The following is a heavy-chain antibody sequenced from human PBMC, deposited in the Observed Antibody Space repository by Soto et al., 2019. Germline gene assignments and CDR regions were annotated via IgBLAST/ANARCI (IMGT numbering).Heavy chain of an antibody. J-gene: IGHJ4*02. V-gene: IGHV5-51*01. CDR1: GYSFTSSW. D-gene: IGHD3-3*01. CDR2: IFPGDSDT. CDR3: ARSGYSGYYWSFDC. Sequence: GESLKISWKGSGYSFTSSWLGWVRQMPGKGLEWMGIIFPGDSDTRYSPPFQGQVTISADKSISTAYLQWSRLTASDTAMYYCARSGYSGYYWSFDCWGQGTLVTVSS.